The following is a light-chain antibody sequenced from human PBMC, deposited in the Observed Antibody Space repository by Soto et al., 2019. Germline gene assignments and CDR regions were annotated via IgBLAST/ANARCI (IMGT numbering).Light chain of an antibody. J-gene: IGKJ2*01. Sequence: EIVLTQSPGTLSLSPGERATLSCRASQSVSGSYLAWYQQKPGQAPRLLIYGASSRATGIPDRFSGRGSGTDFTLTISRLEPEDFAVYYCQQYGSSGTFGQGTKLEIK. CDR2: GAS. V-gene: IGKV3-20*01. CDR3: QQYGSSGT. CDR1: QSVSGSY.